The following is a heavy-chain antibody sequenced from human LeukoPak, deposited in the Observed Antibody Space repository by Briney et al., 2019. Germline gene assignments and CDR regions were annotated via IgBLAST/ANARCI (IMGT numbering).Heavy chain of an antibody. CDR1: GFTVSSNY. J-gene: IGHJ3*02. CDR3: ARGGSYLSAFDI. D-gene: IGHD1-26*01. V-gene: IGHV3-53*01. CDR2: IYSGGST. Sequence: GGSLRLSCAASGFTVSSNYMSWVRQTPGKGLEWVSIIYSGGSTFYADSVKGRFTISRDNSKNTLYLQMNSLRAEDTAVYYCARGGSYLSAFDIWGQGTMVTVSS.